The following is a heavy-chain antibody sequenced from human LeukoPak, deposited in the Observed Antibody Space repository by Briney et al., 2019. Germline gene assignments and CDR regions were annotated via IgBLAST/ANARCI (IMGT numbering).Heavy chain of an antibody. D-gene: IGHD6-13*01. V-gene: IGHV4-34*01. CDR2: INHSGST. Sequence: PSETLSLTCAVYGGSFSGYYWSWIRQPPGKGLEWIGEINHSGSTNYNPSLKSRVTISVDTSKDQFSLKLSSVTAADTAVYYCARDNPGIAAAGTFDPWGQGTLVTVSS. J-gene: IGHJ5*02. CDR1: GGSFSGYY. CDR3: ARDNPGIAAAGTFDP.